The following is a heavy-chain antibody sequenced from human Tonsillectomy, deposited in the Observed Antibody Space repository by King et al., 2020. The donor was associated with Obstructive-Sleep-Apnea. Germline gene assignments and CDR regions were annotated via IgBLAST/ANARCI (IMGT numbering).Heavy chain of an antibody. J-gene: IGHJ6*02. CDR3: ARRAYCRGDCTMSYYDYHPMDV. Sequence: VQLVQSGAELKKPGESLKISCKGSGYNYNSFLFVWVRQMPGKGLEWMGTISPVDFDTRYSPSFQGHVTISADKPTNTAYLQWSSLQASDAATYYCARRAYCRGDCTMSYYDYHPMDVWGQGTTVTVS. CDR1: GYNYNSFL. CDR2: ISPVDFDT. V-gene: IGHV5-51*01. D-gene: IGHD2-21*02.